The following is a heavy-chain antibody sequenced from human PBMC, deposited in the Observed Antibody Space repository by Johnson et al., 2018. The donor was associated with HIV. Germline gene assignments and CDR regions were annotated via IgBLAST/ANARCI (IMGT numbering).Heavy chain of an antibody. CDR3: AKVRCGGDCLDAFDI. Sequence: VQLVESGGGLVQPGGSLRLSCAASGFTFDDYGMSWVRQAPGKGLEWVSAISGSAGITYYADSVEGRFTISRDNSRNTLYLQMNSLRTEDTAVYYCAKVRCGGDCLDAFDIWGQGTMVTVSS. CDR2: ISGSAGIT. D-gene: IGHD2-21*02. J-gene: IGHJ3*02. V-gene: IGHV3-23*04. CDR1: GFTFDDYG.